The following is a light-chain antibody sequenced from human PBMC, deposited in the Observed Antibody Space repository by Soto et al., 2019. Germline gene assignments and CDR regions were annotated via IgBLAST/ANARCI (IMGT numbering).Light chain of an antibody. Sequence: AIQLTQSPSSLSASVGDRVTITCRASQGISSALAWYQQKPGKAPKLLIYDASSLESGVPSRFSGSGSGTDFTLTINSLQPEDFATYYCQQFNNYSFTFGPGTKVDIK. V-gene: IGKV1D-13*01. CDR1: QGISSA. CDR3: QQFNNYSFT. J-gene: IGKJ3*01. CDR2: DAS.